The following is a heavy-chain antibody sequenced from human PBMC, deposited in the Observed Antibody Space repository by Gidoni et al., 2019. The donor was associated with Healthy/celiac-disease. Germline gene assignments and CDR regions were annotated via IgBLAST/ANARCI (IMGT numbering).Heavy chain of an antibody. CDR3: ARGNTSSWFHRPFDP. Sequence: SYAISWVRQAPGQGLEWMGGIIPIFDTANYAQKFQGRVTITADESTSTAYMELSSLRSEDTAVYYCARGNTSSWFHRPFDPWGQGTLVTVSS. D-gene: IGHD6-13*01. CDR1: SYA. J-gene: IGHJ5*02. V-gene: IGHV1-69*01. CDR2: IIPIFDTA.